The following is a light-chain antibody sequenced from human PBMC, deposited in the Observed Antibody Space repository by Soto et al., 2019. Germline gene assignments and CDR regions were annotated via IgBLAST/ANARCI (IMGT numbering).Light chain of an antibody. CDR3: QAWDSSPS. CDR1: KLGDKY. CDR2: QDS. Sequence: SYELTQPPSVSVSPGQTASITCSGDKLGDKYACWYQQKPGQSPVLVIYQDSKRPSGIPERFSGSNSGNTATLTISGTQAMDEADYYCQAWDSSPSFGGGTKVTVL. V-gene: IGLV3-1*01. J-gene: IGLJ2*01.